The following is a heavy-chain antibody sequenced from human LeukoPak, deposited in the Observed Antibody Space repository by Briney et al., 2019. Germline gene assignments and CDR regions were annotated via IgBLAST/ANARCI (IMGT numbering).Heavy chain of an antibody. D-gene: IGHD2-21*01. J-gene: IGHJ4*02. CDR1: GFTFSSYA. CDR2: ISGSGGST. Sequence: GGSLRLSCAASGFTFSSYAMSWVRQAPGKGLEWVSAISGSGGSTYYADSVKGRFTISRDNSKNTLYLQMNTLRTEDTGVYYCATYSAPDYWGQGTLVTVSS. V-gene: IGHV3-23*01. CDR3: ATYSAPDY.